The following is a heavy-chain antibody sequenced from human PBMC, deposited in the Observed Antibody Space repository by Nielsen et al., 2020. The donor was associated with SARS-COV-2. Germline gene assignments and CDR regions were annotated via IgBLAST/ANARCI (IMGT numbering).Heavy chain of an antibody. J-gene: IGHJ4*02. V-gene: IGHV3-30*03. CDR1: GFTFANYG. CDR2: ISYDGSNK. CDR3: AREHYGDAHRDDYFDY. D-gene: IGHD4-17*01. Sequence: GESLKISCAASGFTFANYGIHWVRQAPGKGLEWVAVISYDGSNKYYADSVKGRFTISRDNSKNTLYLQMNSLRAEDTAVYYCAREHYGDAHRDDYFDYWGQGTLVTVSS.